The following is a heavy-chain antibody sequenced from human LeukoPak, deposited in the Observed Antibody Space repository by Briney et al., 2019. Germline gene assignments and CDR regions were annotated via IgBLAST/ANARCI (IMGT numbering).Heavy chain of an antibody. CDR3: AKDQGFGYDIGVFDY. V-gene: IGHV3-23*01. CDR1: GFTFSSYA. J-gene: IGHJ4*02. CDR2: ISGSGGST. D-gene: IGHD3-9*01. Sequence: QSGGSLRLSCAASGFTFSSYAMSWVRQAPGKGLEWVSAISGSGGSTYYADSVKGRFTISRDNSKNTLYLQMNSLRAEDTAVYYCAKDQGFGYDIGVFDYWGQGTLVTVSS.